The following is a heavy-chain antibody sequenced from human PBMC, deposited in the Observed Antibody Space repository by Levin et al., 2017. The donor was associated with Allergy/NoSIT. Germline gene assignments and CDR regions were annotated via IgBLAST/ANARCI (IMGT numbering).Heavy chain of an antibody. CDR1: GYTFTSYY. CDR2: INPSGGST. V-gene: IGHV1-46*01. Sequence: VASVKVSCKASGYTFTSYYMHWVRQAPGQGLEWMGIINPSGGSTSYAQKFQGRVTMTRDTSTSTVYMELSSLRSEDTAVYYCARGMAVLVVYAMGYYYMDVWGKGTTVTVSS. CDR3: ARGMAVLVVYAMGYYYMDV. J-gene: IGHJ6*03. D-gene: IGHD2-8*02.